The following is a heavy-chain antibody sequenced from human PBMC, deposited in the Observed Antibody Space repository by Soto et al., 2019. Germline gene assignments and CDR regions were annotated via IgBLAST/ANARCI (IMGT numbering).Heavy chain of an antibody. V-gene: IGHV4-59*08. Sequence: SETLSLTCTVSGGSISSYYWSWVRQPPGKGLEWIGYIYYSGSTNYNPSLKSRVTISVDTSKNQFSLKLNSMTAADTAVYYCARHNYGSGSTYFDYWGQGTLVTVSS. CDR3: ARHNYGSGSTYFDY. J-gene: IGHJ4*02. CDR1: GGSISSYY. CDR2: IYYSGST. D-gene: IGHD3-10*01.